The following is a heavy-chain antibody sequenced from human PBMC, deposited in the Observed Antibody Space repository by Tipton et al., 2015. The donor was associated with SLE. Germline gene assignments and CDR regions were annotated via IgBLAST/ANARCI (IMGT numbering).Heavy chain of an antibody. Sequence: PGLVKPSETLSLTCTVSGVSINDYYWSWIRRPPGKGLEWIGYFYSSGVTNYNPSLKSRVTISLDTSKNQFSLELSSVTAADTAVYYCARSHLFSPFDFWGQGTLVTVSS. CDR3: ARSHLFSPFDF. J-gene: IGHJ4*02. CDR2: FYSSGVT. CDR1: GVSINDYY. D-gene: IGHD2-21*01. V-gene: IGHV4-59*01.